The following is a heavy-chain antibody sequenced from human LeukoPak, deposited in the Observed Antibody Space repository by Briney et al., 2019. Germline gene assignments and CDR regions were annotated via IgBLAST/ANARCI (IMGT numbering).Heavy chain of an antibody. D-gene: IGHD3-10*01. CDR3: ARDRGPRTGFMVREAYDY. V-gene: IGHV3-74*01. CDR1: GFTFSDYW. CDR2: INTDGSIT. Sequence: GGSLRLSCAASGFTFSDYWIHWVRQAPGKGLVWVSRINTDGSITNYADSVKGRFSISRDNAKNTLYLQVSSLRAEDTAVYYCARDRGPRTGFMVREAYDYWGQGTLVTVSS. J-gene: IGHJ4*02.